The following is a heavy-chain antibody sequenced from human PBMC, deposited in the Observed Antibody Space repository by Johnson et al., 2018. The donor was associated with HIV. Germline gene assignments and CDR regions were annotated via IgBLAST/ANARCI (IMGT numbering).Heavy chain of an antibody. Sequence: VQLVESGGGLIQPGGSLRLSCAASGFTVSSNYMSWVRQAPGKGLEWVSVIYSGGSTYYADSVKGRFTISRDTSKNTLYLQMKSLRAEDTAVYYCAKDLQCGYSAFDIWGQGTMVTVSS. CDR3: AKDLQCGYSAFDI. J-gene: IGHJ3*02. V-gene: IGHV3-66*03. D-gene: IGHD3-22*01. CDR2: IYSGGST. CDR1: GFTVSSNY.